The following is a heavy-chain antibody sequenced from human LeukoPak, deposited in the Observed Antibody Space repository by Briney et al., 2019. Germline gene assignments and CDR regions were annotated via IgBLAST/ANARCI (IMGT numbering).Heavy chain of an antibody. CDR3: AKDFYDFWSGYTDHAFDI. D-gene: IGHD3-3*01. Sequence: PGGSLRLSCAASGFTFSSYGMSWVRQAPGKGLEWVSAISGSGGSTYYADSVKGRFTISRDNSKNTLYLQMNSLRAEDTAVYYCAKDFYDFWSGYTDHAFDIWGQGTMVTVSS. CDR1: GFTFSSYG. CDR2: ISGSGGST. V-gene: IGHV3-23*01. J-gene: IGHJ3*02.